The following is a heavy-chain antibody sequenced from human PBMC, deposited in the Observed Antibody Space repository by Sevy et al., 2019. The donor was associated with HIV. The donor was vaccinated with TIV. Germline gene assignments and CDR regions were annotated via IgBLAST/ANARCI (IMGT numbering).Heavy chain of an antibody. CDR2: ISPYNGHT. D-gene: IGHD3-9*01. Sequence: ASVKVSCKASGYTFSRHGFSWVRQAPGQGLAWVGWISPYNGHTNYAQKFHDRVTMTTDTSTTTAYMELRSLRSDDTAVYYCARDILTGYYWPTPLDFWGQGTLVTVSS. J-gene: IGHJ4*02. CDR3: ARDILTGYYWPTPLDF. V-gene: IGHV1-18*01. CDR1: GYTFSRHG.